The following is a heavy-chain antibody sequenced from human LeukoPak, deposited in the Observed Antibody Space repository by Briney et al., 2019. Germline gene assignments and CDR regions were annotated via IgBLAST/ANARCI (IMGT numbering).Heavy chain of an antibody. Sequence: SETLSLTCAVSGYSISSGYYWGWIRQPPGKGLECIGRIYHSGSTYYNPSPNSRVTISADTSKNQFSLKLTSVTAADTAVYYCARQTPTGEYSLYRARFDYWGQGTLVTVSS. J-gene: IGHJ4*02. CDR1: GYSISSGYY. CDR3: ARQTPTGEYSLYRARFDY. CDR2: IYHSGST. V-gene: IGHV4-38-2*01. D-gene: IGHD5/OR15-5a*01.